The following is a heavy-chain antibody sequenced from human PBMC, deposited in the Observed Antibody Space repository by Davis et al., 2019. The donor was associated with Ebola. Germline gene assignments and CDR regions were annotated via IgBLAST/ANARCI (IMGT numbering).Heavy chain of an antibody. D-gene: IGHD2-2*01. CDR3: ARGGVPAATFDY. J-gene: IGHJ4*02. CDR2: IYYSGST. V-gene: IGHV4-59*01. Sequence: PSETLSLTCTVSGGSISSYYWSWIRQPPGKGLEWIGYIYYSGSTNYNPSLKSRVTIAVDGSRNQFSLKLSSVTAADTAVYYCARGGVPAATFDYWGQGTLVTVSS. CDR1: GGSISSYY.